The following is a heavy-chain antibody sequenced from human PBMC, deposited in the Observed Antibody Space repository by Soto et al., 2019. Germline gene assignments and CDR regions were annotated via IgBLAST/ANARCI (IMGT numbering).Heavy chain of an antibody. Sequence: GGSLRLSCAASGFSFSSYSINWVRQAPGKGLEWVSSISRSSSYIHYADSVKGRFTISRDNAKNSLYLQMNSLRAEDTAVYYCARVEGSTNDAFDIWGQGTMVT. J-gene: IGHJ3*02. CDR2: ISRSSSYI. V-gene: IGHV3-21*01. CDR1: GFSFSSYS. CDR3: ARVEGSTNDAFDI.